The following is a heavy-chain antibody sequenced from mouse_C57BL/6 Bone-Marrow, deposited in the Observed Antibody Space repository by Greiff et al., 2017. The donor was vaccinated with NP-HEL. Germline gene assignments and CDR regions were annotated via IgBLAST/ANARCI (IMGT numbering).Heavy chain of an antibody. D-gene: IGHD1-1*01. Sequence: EVNLVESGEGLVKPGGSLKLSCAASGFTFSSYAMSWVRQTPEKRLEWVAYISSGGDYIYYADTVKGRFTISRDNARNTLYLQMSSLKSEDTAMYYCTREDITGFAYWGQGTLVTVSA. CDR2: ISSGGDYI. CDR1: GFTFSSYA. J-gene: IGHJ3*01. V-gene: IGHV5-9-1*02. CDR3: TREDITGFAY.